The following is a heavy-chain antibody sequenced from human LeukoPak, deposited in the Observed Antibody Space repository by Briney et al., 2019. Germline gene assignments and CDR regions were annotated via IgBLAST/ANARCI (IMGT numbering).Heavy chain of an antibody. CDR2: IYYSGST. D-gene: IGHD6-13*01. CDR3: ARDSSSWGNDAFDI. J-gene: IGHJ3*02. V-gene: IGHV4-59*01. Sequence: SETLSLTCTVSGGSISSYYWSWIRQPPGKGLEWIGYIYYSGSTNYNPSLKSRVTISVDTSKSQFSLKLSSVTAADTAVYYCARDSSSWGNDAFDIWGQGTMVTVSS. CDR1: GGSISSYY.